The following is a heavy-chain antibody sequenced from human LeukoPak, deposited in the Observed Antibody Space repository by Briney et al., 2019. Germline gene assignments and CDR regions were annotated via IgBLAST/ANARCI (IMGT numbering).Heavy chain of an antibody. Sequence: GGSLRLSCAASGFTFNNHAMSWVRQAPGKGLEWVSTISATGSNTYHADSVKGRFTISRDNAKNTLYLQMSSLRAEDTAIYYCAKEVYSSWDSWGQGALVTVSS. J-gene: IGHJ4*02. CDR2: ISATGSNT. D-gene: IGHD6-13*01. CDR3: AKEVYSSWDS. CDR1: GFTFNNHA. V-gene: IGHV3-23*01.